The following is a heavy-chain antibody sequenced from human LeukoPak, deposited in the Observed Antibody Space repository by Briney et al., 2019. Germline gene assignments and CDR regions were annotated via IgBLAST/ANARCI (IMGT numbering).Heavy chain of an antibody. CDR1: GFTFSNYW. D-gene: IGHD1-7*01. CDR2: MNQDGSEK. CDR3: ARGVELLRPADY. Sequence: GGSLRLSCAASGFTFSNYWMSWVRQAPGKGLEWVANMNQDGSEKYYVDSVKGRFTISRDNAKNSLYLQMNNLRAEDTAVYYCARGVELLRPADYWGQGTLVTVSS. J-gene: IGHJ4*02. V-gene: IGHV3-7*01.